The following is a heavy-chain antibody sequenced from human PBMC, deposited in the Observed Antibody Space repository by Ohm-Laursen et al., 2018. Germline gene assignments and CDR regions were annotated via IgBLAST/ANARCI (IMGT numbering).Heavy chain of an antibody. Sequence: SETLSLTCTVSGGSISSGGHYWSWIRQHPGKGLEWIGYIYYSGSTYYNPSLKSRVTISVDTSKNQFSLKLSSVTAADTAVYYCASHCTNGVCYPPYYYYGMDVWGQGTTVTVSS. V-gene: IGHV4-31*03. J-gene: IGHJ6*02. CDR3: ASHCTNGVCYPPYYYYGMDV. CDR2: IYYSGST. CDR1: GGSISSGGHY. D-gene: IGHD2-8*01.